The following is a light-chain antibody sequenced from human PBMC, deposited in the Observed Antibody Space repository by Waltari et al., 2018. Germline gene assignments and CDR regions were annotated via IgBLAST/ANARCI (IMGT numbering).Light chain of an antibody. CDR3: QHYVRLPVT. J-gene: IGKJ1*01. CDR2: GAS. V-gene: IGKV3-20*01. Sequence: IVLTQSPGTLSLSPGERATLSCRASLSVGTFLVWYQQKPGQAPRLLIQGASARATGTPDRFSGSGSGTDFSLTISRLEPEDFAVYYCQHYVRLPVTFGQGTKVEI. CDR1: LSVGTF.